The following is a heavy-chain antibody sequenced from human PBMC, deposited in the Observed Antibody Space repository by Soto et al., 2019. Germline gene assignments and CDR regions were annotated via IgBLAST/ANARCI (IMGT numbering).Heavy chain of an antibody. J-gene: IGHJ6*02. Sequence: ASVKVPCKASGYTFSRYGISWVRQAPGQGLEWMGWVSGYNGDTKYAQKVQGRVTMTIDTSTYTAYMELRSLTSDDTAKYYCAKNGQPPYYYYGMDVWGQGTTVTVSS. V-gene: IGHV1-18*01. CDR1: GYTFSRYG. CDR2: VSGYNGDT. D-gene: IGHD2-8*01. CDR3: AKNGQPPYYYYGMDV.